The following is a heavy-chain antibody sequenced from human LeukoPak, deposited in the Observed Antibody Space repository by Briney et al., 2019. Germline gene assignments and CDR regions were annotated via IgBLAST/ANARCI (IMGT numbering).Heavy chain of an antibody. Sequence: GRSLRLSCAASGFTFSSYAMHWVRQAPGKGPEWVAVISYDGSNKYYADSVKGRFTISRDNSKNTLYLQMNSLRAEDTAVYYCARDSITIFGGPPPHYYGMGVWGQGTTVTVSS. J-gene: IGHJ6*02. CDR2: ISYDGSNK. CDR3: ARDSITIFGGPPPHYYGMGV. CDR1: GFTFSSYA. D-gene: IGHD3-3*01. V-gene: IGHV3-30-3*01.